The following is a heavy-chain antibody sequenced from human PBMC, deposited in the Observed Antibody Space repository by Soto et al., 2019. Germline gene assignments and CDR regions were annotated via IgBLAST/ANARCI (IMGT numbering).Heavy chain of an antibody. CDR3: AKDRGRGSPVSGGLDV. D-gene: IGHD3-10*01. Sequence: LRLSCAASGFTFSHYSMNCVRQAPGKGLEWVAFVSSTSSYIYYAGSVKGRFTISRDNATNSLYLQMNTLRAEDTAVYYCAKDRGRGSPVSGGLDVWGQGTTVTVSS. CDR1: GFTFSHYS. CDR2: VSSTSSYI. J-gene: IGHJ6*02. V-gene: IGHV3-21*01.